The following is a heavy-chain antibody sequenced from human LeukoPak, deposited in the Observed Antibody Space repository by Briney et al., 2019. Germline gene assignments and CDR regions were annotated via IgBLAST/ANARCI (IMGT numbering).Heavy chain of an antibody. CDR2: IIPIFGTA. D-gene: IGHD3-10*01. Sequence: GSSVKVSCKASGGTFSSYAISWVRQAPGQGLEWMGGIIPIFGTANYAQKFQGRVTITADESTSTAYMELSSLRAEDTAVYYCARDSYSMVRGEDYYYMDVWGKGTTVTISS. V-gene: IGHV1-69*01. J-gene: IGHJ6*03. CDR3: ARDSYSMVRGEDYYYMDV. CDR1: GGTFSSYA.